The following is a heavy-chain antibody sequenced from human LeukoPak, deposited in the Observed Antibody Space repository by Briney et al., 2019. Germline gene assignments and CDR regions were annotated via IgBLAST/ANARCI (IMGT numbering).Heavy chain of an antibody. D-gene: IGHD5-24*01. CDR3: ARDQLLRAFDI. V-gene: IGHV4-31*03. J-gene: IGHJ3*02. CDR1: GGSISSGGYC. Sequence: PSETLSLTCTVSGGSISSGGYCWSWIRQHPGKGLEWIGYIYYSGSTYYNPSLKSRVTISVDTSKNQFSLKLSSVTAADTAVYYCARDQLLRAFDIWGQGTMVTVSS. CDR2: IYYSGST.